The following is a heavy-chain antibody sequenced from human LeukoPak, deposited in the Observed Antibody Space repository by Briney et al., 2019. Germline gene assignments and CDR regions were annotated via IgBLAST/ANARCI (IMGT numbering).Heavy chain of an antibody. D-gene: IGHD3-3*01. CDR3: ARGHGIRRKLLRFLEWLLLDY. CDR1: GGSFSGYY. Sequence: SETLSPTCAVYGGSFSGYYWSWIRQPPGKGLEWIGEINHSGSTNYNPSLKSRVTISVDTSKNQFSLKLSSVTAADTAVYYCARGHGIRRKLLRFLEWLLLDYWGQGTLVTVSS. V-gene: IGHV4-34*01. CDR2: INHSGST. J-gene: IGHJ4*02.